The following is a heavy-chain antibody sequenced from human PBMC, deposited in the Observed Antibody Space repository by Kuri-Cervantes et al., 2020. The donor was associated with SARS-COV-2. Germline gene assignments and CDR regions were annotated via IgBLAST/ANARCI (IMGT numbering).Heavy chain of an antibody. CDR3: AHTGSGGSCYNNAFDY. CDR2: IDWDDDK. V-gene: IGHV2-70*11. CDR1: GFSLTTSGMC. J-gene: IGHJ4*02. D-gene: IGHD2-15*01. Sequence: SGPTLVKPTQTLTLTCTFSGFSLTTSGMCVAWIRQPPGKALEWLARIDWDDDKYYKTSLNTRLSISKDTSKDQVVLTMTNMDPVDTATYYCAHTGSGGSCYNNAFDYWGQGTLVTVSS.